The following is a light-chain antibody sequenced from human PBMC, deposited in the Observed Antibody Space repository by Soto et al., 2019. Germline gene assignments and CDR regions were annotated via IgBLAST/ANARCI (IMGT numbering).Light chain of an antibody. CDR2: VNS. CDR3: QSYDSNLSCHYV. Sequence: QSVLTQPPSVSGAPGQRVTISCTGSSSNIGAGYDVHWYQQLPGTAPKLLIYVNSNRPSGVPDRFSGSKAGTSASLAITGLQAEDDAYYYWQSYDSNLSCHYVFGTGTKVTVL. CDR1: SSNIGAGYD. J-gene: IGLJ1*01. V-gene: IGLV1-40*01.